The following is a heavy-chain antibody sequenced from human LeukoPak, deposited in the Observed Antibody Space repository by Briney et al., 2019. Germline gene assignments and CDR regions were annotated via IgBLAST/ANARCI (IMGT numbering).Heavy chain of an antibody. J-gene: IGHJ4*02. D-gene: IGHD3/OR15-3a*01. Sequence: SETLSLTCTVSGGSIRSTSYFWGWIRQPPEKGLEWIGNINYSGSTSYNPSLKSRVTISVDTSKNQFSLKLSSVTAADTAVYYCARGAPGDWWGQGTLVTVSS. CDR2: INYSGST. CDR1: GGSIRSTSYF. V-gene: IGHV4-39*07. CDR3: ARGAPGDW.